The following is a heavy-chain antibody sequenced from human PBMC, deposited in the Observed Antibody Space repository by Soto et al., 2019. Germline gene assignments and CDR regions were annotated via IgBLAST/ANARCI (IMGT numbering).Heavy chain of an antibody. Sequence: ESLKISCKGSGYSFISYWIVWVRQMPGKGLEYMGIIYPGDSDTRYSPSFQGQVTISADKSISTAYLQWSSLKASDTAMYYCARRSTYCSSSGCYFDSWGQGIPVTVSS. V-gene: IGHV5-51*01. J-gene: IGHJ4*02. CDR3: ARRSTYCSSSGCYFDS. D-gene: IGHD2-2*01. CDR1: GYSFISYW. CDR2: IYPGDSDT.